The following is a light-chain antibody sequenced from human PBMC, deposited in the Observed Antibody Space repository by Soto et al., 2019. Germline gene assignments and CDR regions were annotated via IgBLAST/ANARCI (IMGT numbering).Light chain of an antibody. V-gene: IGKV3-20*01. J-gene: IGKJ2*01. CDR3: QQYGSSP. CDR2: GAS. Sequence: EIVLTQSPGTLSLSPGERATLSCRANQSVSSSYLAWYQQKPGQAPRLLIYGASSRATGIPDRFSGSGSGTDFTLTISRLEPEDFAVHYCQQYGSSPLGQGTKLEIK. CDR1: QSVSSSY.